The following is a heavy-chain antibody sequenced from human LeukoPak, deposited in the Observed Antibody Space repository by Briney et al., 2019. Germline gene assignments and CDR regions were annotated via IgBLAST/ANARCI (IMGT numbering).Heavy chain of an antibody. CDR3: ARDPGYGLGVDYGDY. CDR1: GFTFSSYG. D-gene: IGHD3-10*01. Sequence: GRSLRLSCAASGFTFSSYGMHWVRQAPGKGLEWVAVIWYDGSNKYYADSVKGRFTISRDSSKNTVFLQMDSLRAEDTAVYYCARDPGYGLGVDYGDYWGQGTLVTVSS. V-gene: IGHV3-33*01. J-gene: IGHJ4*02. CDR2: IWYDGSNK.